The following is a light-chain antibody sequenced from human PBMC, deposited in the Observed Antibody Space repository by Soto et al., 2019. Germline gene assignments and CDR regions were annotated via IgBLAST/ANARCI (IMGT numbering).Light chain of an antibody. CDR2: AAS. CDR1: QGISSY. Sequence: DIQLTQSPSFLSASVGDRVTITCRASQGISSYLAWYQKKPGKAPKLLIYAASTLQSGVPSRFSGSVSGTEFTLTISSLQPEECATYYCQQLNSYPLFGPGTKVDIK. J-gene: IGKJ3*01. V-gene: IGKV1-9*01. CDR3: QQLNSYPL.